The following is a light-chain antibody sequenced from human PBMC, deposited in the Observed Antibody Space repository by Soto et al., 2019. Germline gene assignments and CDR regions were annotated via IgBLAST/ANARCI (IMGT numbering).Light chain of an antibody. Sequence: QSALTQPASVSGSHGQSITISCTGTSSDVGSYNLVSWYQQHPGKAPKLMIYEGSKRPSGVSNRFSGSKSGNTASLTISGLQAEDEADYYCCSYAGSSPWVFSGGTKVTV. CDR3: CSYAGSSPWV. V-gene: IGLV2-23*01. J-gene: IGLJ3*02. CDR1: SSDVGSYNL. CDR2: EGS.